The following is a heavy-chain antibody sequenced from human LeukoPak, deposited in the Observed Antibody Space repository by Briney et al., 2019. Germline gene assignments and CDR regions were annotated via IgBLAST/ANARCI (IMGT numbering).Heavy chain of an antibody. J-gene: IGHJ4*02. V-gene: IGHV3-30*02. CDR3: AKEVRRYCGGGSCPL. CDR2: IRYDGSNK. CDR1: GFTFSSYG. D-gene: IGHD2-15*01. Sequence: GGSLRLSCAASGFTFSSYGMHWVRQAPGKGLEWVAFIRYDGSNKYYADSVKGRFTISRDNSKNTLYLQMNSLRAEDTAVYYCAKEVRRYCGGGSCPLWGQGTLVTVSS.